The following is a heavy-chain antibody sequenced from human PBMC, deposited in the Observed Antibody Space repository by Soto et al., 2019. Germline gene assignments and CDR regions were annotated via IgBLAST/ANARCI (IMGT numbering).Heavy chain of an antibody. V-gene: IGHV1-46*01. CDR1: GYTFTSYY. CDR2: INPSGGST. J-gene: IGHJ6*02. D-gene: IGHD2-15*01. CDR3: ARDRDCSGGSCYSGITYYYYGMDV. Sequence: WASVKVSCKASGYTFTSYYMHWVRQAPGQGLEWMGIINPSGGSTSYAQKFQGRVTMTRDTSTSTVYMELSSLRSEDTAVYYCARDRDCSGGSCYSGITYYYYGMDVWGQGTTVTVSS.